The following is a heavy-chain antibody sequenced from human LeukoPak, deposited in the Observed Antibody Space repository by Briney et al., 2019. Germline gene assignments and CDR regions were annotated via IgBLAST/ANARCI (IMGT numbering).Heavy chain of an antibody. CDR2: ISSSGSTI. D-gene: IGHD3-3*01. Sequence: GGSLRLSCAASGFTFSDYYMSWIRHAPGKGLEWVSDISSSGSTIYYADSVKGRFTISRDNAKNSLYLQMNSLRAEDTAVYYCASLLRFLEWSLYGMDVWGQGTTVTVSS. CDR3: ASLLRFLEWSLYGMDV. V-gene: IGHV3-11*01. J-gene: IGHJ6*02. CDR1: GFTFSDYY.